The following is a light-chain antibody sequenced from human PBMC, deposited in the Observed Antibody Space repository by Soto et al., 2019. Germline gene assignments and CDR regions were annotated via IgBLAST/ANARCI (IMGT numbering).Light chain of an antibody. J-gene: IGLJ1*01. CDR3: SSYTTSSTYV. V-gene: IGLV2-14*03. CDR2: DVT. CDR1: NSDVGAYNY. Sequence: QSVLTQPASVSGSPGQSITNSCTGTNSDVGAYNYVSWYQQHPGKAPKLMIYDVTNRPSGVSNRFSGSKSGYTASLTISGLQAEDEADYYCSSYTTSSTYVFGTGTKVTVL.